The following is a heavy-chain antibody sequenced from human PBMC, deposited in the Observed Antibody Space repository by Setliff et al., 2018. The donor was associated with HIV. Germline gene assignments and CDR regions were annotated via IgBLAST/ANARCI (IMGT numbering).Heavy chain of an antibody. V-gene: IGHV4-59*08. CDR1: GGSLRTFH. CDR2: IYDVGVT. CDR3: AKRRGSGTLYDAFDP. D-gene: IGHD3-10*01. Sequence: SETLSLTCTVSGGSLRTFHWTWLRQAPGKGLEWLGHIYDVGVTKYNPSLKNRVTISLDASQTRCSLTLASVTATDTAVYFCAKRRGSGTLYDAFDPWGQGILVTSPQ. J-gene: IGHJ5*02.